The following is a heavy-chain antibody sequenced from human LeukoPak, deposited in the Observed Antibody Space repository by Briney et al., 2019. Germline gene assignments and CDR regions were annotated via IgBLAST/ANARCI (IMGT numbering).Heavy chain of an antibody. J-gene: IGHJ4*02. CDR1: GYTFTGYY. Sequence: SVTVSCKTSGYTFTGYYVHWVRQAPGQGLEWMGGIIPIFGTANYAQKFQGRVTITTDESTSTAYMELSSLRSEDTAVYYCARDRSGSYYRDWGQGTLVTVSS. CDR3: ARDRSGSYYRD. D-gene: IGHD3-10*01. CDR2: IIPIFGTA. V-gene: IGHV1-69*05.